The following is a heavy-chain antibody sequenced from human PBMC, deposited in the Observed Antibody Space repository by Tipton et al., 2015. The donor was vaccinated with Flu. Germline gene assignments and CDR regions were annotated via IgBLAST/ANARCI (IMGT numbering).Heavy chain of an antibody. D-gene: IGHD6-19*01. CDR3: ARQGDIAVAEN. CDR1: GGSISSYY. J-gene: IGHJ4*02. Sequence: TLSLTCTVSGGSISSYYWSWIRQPPGKGLEWIGYIYYSGSTYYNPSLKSRVTISVDTSKNQFSLKLSSVTAADTAVYYCARQGDIAVAENWGQGPLVTVSS. CDR2: IYYSGST. V-gene: IGHV4-59*08.